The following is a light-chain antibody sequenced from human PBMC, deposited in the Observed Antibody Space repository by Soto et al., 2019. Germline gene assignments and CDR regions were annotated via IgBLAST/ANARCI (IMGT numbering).Light chain of an antibody. V-gene: IGKV1-5*01. CDR3: QQYKSSLLT. CDR1: QSLDNW. CDR2: DAS. J-gene: IGKJ4*01. Sequence: DIQMTQSPSTLSASVGDRVTITCRASQSLDNWLAWYQQRPGKAPKLLIYDASTLESGVSSRFSGSGSGTEFTLTISSLQPDDLATYYCQQYKSSLLTFDGGTKVEIK.